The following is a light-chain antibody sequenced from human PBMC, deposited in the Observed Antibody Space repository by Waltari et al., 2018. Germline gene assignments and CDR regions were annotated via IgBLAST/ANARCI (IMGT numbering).Light chain of an antibody. Sequence: EIVLTQSPGTLSLSPGERATPPCRASQTVSNNYLAWYQQKPGQAPRLLIDDASNRDTGIPDRFSGSGSGTDFTLTISRLEPEDFAVYYCQQCAISPLTFGGGTKVEI. CDR3: QQCAISPLT. V-gene: IGKV3-20*01. CDR2: DAS. J-gene: IGKJ4*01. CDR1: QTVSNNY.